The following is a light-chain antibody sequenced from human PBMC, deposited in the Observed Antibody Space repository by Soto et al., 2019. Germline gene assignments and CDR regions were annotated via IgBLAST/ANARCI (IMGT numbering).Light chain of an antibody. CDR1: QGINDY. Sequence: DIQLTQSPSFLSASVGDRVTITCRASQGINDYLAWYQQKPGKAPNLLIYAASTLQSEVPSRFSGTASGTEFTLTISSLQPEDFASYYCQQFNTSPHTFGGGTKIDVK. V-gene: IGKV1-9*01. CDR2: AAS. CDR3: QQFNTSPHT. J-gene: IGKJ4*01.